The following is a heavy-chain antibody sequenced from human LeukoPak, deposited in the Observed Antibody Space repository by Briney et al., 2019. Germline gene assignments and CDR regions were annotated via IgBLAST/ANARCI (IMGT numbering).Heavy chain of an antibody. CDR2: ISSSGSTI. Sequence: PGGSLRLSCAASGFTFSDYYMSWIRQAPGKGLEWVSYISSSGSTIYYADSVKGRFTISRDNAKNSLYLQMNSLRAEDTAVYYCARDGWIQLWLGLEADAFDIWGQGTMVTVSS. D-gene: IGHD5-18*01. CDR3: ARDGWIQLWLGLEADAFDI. CDR1: GFTFSDYY. V-gene: IGHV3-11*04. J-gene: IGHJ3*02.